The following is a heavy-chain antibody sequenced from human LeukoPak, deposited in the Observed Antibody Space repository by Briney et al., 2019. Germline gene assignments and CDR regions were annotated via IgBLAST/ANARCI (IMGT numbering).Heavy chain of an antibody. J-gene: IGHJ4*02. Sequence: SQTLSLTCTVSGGSISSGGYYWSWIRQHPGKGLEWIGYIYYSGSTYYNPSLKSRVTISVDTSKNQFSLKLSSVTAADTAVYYCARASNLLDGDTRWGQGTLVTVSS. CDR1: GGSISSGGYY. CDR2: IYYSGST. D-gene: IGHD4-17*01. V-gene: IGHV4-31*03. CDR3: ARASNLLDGDTR.